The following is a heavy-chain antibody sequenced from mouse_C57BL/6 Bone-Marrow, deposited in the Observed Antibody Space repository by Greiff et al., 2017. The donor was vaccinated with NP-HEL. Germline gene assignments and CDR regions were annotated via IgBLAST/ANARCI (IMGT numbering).Heavy chain of an antibody. D-gene: IGHD2-10*01. J-gene: IGHJ2*01. CDR1: GYAFSSSW. CDR2: IYPGDGDT. Sequence: QVQLKQSGPELVKPGASVKISCKASGYAFSSSWMNWVKQRPGKGLEWIGRIYPGDGDTNYNGKFKGKATLTADKSSSTAYMQLSSLTSEDSAVYFCARATHSYYGYFDYWGQGTTLTVSS. CDR3: ARATHSYYGYFDY. V-gene: IGHV1-82*01.